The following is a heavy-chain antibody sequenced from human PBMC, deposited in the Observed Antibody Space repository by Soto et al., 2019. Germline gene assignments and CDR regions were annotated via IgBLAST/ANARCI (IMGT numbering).Heavy chain of an antibody. CDR1: GGTFSGYA. Sequence: QAQLMQSGAEVKKPGSSVRVSCKASGGTFSGYAINWVQQAPGQGLEWMGGIIPLFGKTDYGQKFQDRITIGADESTGTVYMDLRGLRSEDTAVYYCARDPRSITGTTSSEDFQHWGQGTLVSVSS. CDR2: IIPLFGKT. D-gene: IGHD1-20*01. V-gene: IGHV1-69*01. CDR3: ARDPRSITGTTSSEDFQH. J-gene: IGHJ1*01.